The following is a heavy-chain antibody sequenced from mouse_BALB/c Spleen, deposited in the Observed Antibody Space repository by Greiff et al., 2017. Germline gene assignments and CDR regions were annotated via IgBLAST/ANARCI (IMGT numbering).Heavy chain of an antibody. V-gene: IGHV5-9-4*01. J-gene: IGHJ3*01. D-gene: IGHD2-1*01. CDR3: ARESYYD. Sequence: EVKLVESGGGLVKPGGSLKLSCAASGFTFSSYAMSWVRQSPEKRLEWVAEISSGGSYTYYPDTVTGRFTISRDNAKNTLYLEMSSLRSEDTAMYYCARESYYDWGQGTLVTVSA. CDR1: GFTFSSYA. CDR2: ISSGGSYT.